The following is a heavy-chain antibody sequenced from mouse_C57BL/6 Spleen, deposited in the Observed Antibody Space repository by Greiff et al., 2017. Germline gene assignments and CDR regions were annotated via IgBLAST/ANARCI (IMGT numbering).Heavy chain of an antibody. D-gene: IGHD2-1*01. J-gene: IGHJ1*03. CDR3: ARQHGNYPDWYFDV. CDR2: ISSGSSTI. Sequence: EVQGVESGGGLVKPGGSLKLSCAASGFTFSDYGMHWVRQAPEKGLEWVAYISSGSSTIYYADTVKGRFTISRANAKNTLFLQMTSLRSEDTAMYYCARQHGNYPDWYFDVWGTGTTVTVSS. CDR1: GFTFSDYG. V-gene: IGHV5-17*01.